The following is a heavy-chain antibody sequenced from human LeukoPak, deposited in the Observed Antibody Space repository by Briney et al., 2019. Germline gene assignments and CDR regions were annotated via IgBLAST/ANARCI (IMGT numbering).Heavy chain of an antibody. CDR3: ARYSWSGSNPGSWFDP. CDR1: GGSVSIYF. J-gene: IGHJ5*01. Sequence: SETLSLTCTVSGGSVSIYFWSCIRQPPGKGVEWIGYIYNNGNKNYNPSLKSRISISVDTSNNQFSLKLSSVTAADTALYYCARYSWSGSNPGSWFDPWGQGTLVTVSS. D-gene: IGHD1-14*01. CDR2: IYNNGNK. V-gene: IGHV4-59*08.